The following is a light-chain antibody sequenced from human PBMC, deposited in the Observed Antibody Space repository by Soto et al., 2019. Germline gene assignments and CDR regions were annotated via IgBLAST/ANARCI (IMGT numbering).Light chain of an antibody. Sequence: EIVMTQSPDTLSVSRGERATFSCRASQSVSSNLGWYQQKPGQAPRLLIYGASTRATGFPARFSGSGSGTEFTLTISSLQSEDFAVYYCHRYTSWPDTFGQGTKVEIK. CDR3: HRYTSWPDT. V-gene: IGKV3-15*01. J-gene: IGKJ2*01. CDR1: QSVSSN. CDR2: GAS.